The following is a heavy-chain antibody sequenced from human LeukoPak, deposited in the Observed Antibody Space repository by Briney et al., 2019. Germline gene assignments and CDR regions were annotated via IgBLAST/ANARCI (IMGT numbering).Heavy chain of an antibody. CDR3: AREWDHFYYDSSRRHFDY. Sequence: PSETLSLTCTVSGGSISSSSYYWGWIRQPPGKGLEWIGSIYYSGSTYYNPSLKSRVTISVDTSKSQFSLKLSSVTAADTAVYYCAREWDHFYYDSSRRHFDYWGQGTLVTVSS. J-gene: IGHJ4*02. V-gene: IGHV4-39*02. D-gene: IGHD3-22*01. CDR2: IYYSGST. CDR1: GGSISSSSYY.